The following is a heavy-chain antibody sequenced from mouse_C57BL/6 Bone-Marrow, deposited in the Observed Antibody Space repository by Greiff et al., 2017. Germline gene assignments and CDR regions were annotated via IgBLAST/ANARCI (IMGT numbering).Heavy chain of an antibody. D-gene: IGHD3-2*02. CDR3: ASPTAQATWAWFAY. J-gene: IGHJ3*01. V-gene: IGHV1-50*01. Sequence: QVQLQQPGAELVKPGASVKLSCKASGYTFTSYWMQWVKQRPGQGLEWIGEIDPSDSYTNYNQKFKGKATLTVDTSSSTAYMQLSSLTSEDSAVYYCASPTAQATWAWFAYGGQGTLVTVSA. CDR2: IDPSDSYT. CDR1: GYTFTSYW.